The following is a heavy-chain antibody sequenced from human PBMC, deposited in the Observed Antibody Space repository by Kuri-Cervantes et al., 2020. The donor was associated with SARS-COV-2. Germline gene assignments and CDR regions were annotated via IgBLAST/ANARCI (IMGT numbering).Heavy chain of an antibody. J-gene: IGHJ5*01. Sequence: GGSLRLSCAASGFSFISHAMSWVRQAPGRGLEWVSGISGRGEVRNVSDSVKGRFTISRDNSKNILYLEMKSVRVEDTAIYYCARKNSFSSSYYMGGPFDSWGQGTPVTVSS. V-gene: IGHV3-23*01. CDR1: GFSFISHA. CDR2: ISGRGEVR. CDR3: ARKNSFSSSYYMGGPFDS. D-gene: IGHD3-22*01.